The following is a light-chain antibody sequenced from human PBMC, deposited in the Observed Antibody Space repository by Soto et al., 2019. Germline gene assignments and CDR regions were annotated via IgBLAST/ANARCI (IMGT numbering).Light chain of an antibody. Sequence: EIEMAQSPATLSVSPGERATLSCRASQSVSSNLAWYQQKPVQAPRRLIYNVFIRATCIPARFSGSESGKKFTLTISRLQSEDFAGYYYQQYNNWPPLTFGEGAKVAIK. CDR3: QQYNNWPPLT. V-gene: IGKV3D-15*01. J-gene: IGKJ4*01. CDR1: QSVSSN. CDR2: NVF.